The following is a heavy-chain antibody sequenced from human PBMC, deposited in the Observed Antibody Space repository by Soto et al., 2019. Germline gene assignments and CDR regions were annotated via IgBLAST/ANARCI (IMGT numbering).Heavy chain of an antibody. J-gene: IGHJ6*02. CDR3: ARAVYCGDDCYAYGMDV. D-gene: IGHD2-21*02. CDR1: GYSFTDDY. Sequence: QVQVVQSGAEVKKPGASVKISCKPSGYSFTDDYLHWVRQAPGQGLEWVGWINPHRGSTNFAQKFLGKVSMTRDTSISTAYMELFSLTSDDTAIYYGARAVYCGDDCYAYGMDVWGQGTTVTVSS. V-gene: IGHV1-2*02. CDR2: INPHRGST.